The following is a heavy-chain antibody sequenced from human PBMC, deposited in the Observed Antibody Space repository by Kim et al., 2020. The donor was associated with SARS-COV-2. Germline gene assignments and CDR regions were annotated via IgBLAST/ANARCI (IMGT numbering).Heavy chain of an antibody. CDR1: GFTFSSYG. CDR3: AKDWHTVTTCDY. Sequence: GGSLRLSCAASGFTFSSYGMHWVRQAPGKGLEWVAVISYDGSNKYYADSVKGRFTISRDNSKNTLYLQMNSLRAEDTAVYYCAKDWHTVTTCDYWWQGGTVTVSS. V-gene: IGHV3-30*18. D-gene: IGHD4-17*01. CDR2: ISYDGSNK. J-gene: IGHJ4*02.